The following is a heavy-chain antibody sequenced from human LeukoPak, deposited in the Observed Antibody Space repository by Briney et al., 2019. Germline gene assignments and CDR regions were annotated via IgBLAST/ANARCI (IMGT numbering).Heavy chain of an antibody. J-gene: IGHJ6*03. CDR1: GFTFDDG. CDR2: INWNGGST. D-gene: IGHD3-10*01. V-gene: IGHV3-20*04. CDR3: ARDHIWFGEPRLYYYYYMDV. Sequence: GGSLRLSCAASGFTFDDGMSWVRQAPGKGLEWVSGINWNGGSTGYADSVKGRFTISRDNAKNSLYLQMNSLRAEDTAVYYCARDHIWFGEPRLYYYYYMDVWGKGTTVTISS.